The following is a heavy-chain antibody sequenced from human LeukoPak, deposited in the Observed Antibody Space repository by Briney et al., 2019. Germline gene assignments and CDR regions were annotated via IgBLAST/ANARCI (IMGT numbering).Heavy chain of an antibody. D-gene: IGHD3-22*01. CDR2: ITGRGGRT. Sequence: GRSLRLSCAASGLTFSSYAMSWVPQAPGRGPEGGSGITGRGGRTFYADSVKGGFPIPRDNSKNTLYLQMNSLRAEDTAMYYCAKRDYSDSSTYAPLFDYWGQGTLVTVSS. J-gene: IGHJ4*02. CDR1: GLTFSSYA. CDR3: AKRDYSDSSTYAPLFDY. V-gene: IGHV3-23*01.